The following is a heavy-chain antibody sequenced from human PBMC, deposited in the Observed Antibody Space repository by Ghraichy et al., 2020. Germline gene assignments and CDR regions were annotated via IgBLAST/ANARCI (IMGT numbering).Heavy chain of an antibody. CDR3: ALVVEGYFDL. J-gene: IGHJ2*01. V-gene: IGHV4-4*02. CDR2: IYHSGST. CDR1: GGSISSSNW. D-gene: IGHD2-21*01. Sequence: SETLSLTCAVSGGSISSSNWWRWVRQPPGKGLEWIGEIYHSGSTNYNPSLKSRVTISVDKSTNQFSLKLSSVTAADTAVYYCALVVEGYFDLWGRGTLVTVSS.